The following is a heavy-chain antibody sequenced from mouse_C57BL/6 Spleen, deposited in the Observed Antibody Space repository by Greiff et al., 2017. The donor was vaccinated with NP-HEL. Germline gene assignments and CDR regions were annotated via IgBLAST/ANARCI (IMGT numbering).Heavy chain of an antibody. Sequence: EVKLMESGGGLVKPGGSLKLSCAASGFTFSSYAMSWVRQTPEKRLEWVATISDGGSYTYYPDNVKGRFTISRDNAKNNLYLQMSHLKSEDTAMYYCARVETGTRAMDYWGQGTSVTVSS. CDR2: ISDGGSYT. CDR1: GFTFSSYA. V-gene: IGHV5-4*03. D-gene: IGHD4-1*01. CDR3: ARVETGTRAMDY. J-gene: IGHJ4*01.